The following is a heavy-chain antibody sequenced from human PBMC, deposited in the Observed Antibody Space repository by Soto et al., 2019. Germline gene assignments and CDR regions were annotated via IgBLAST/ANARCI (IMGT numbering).Heavy chain of an antibody. CDR1: GGTFSSYA. D-gene: IGHD2-2*02. CDR2: IIPIFGTA. J-gene: IGHJ4*02. Sequence: SVKVSCKASGGTFSSYAISWVRQAPGQGLEWMGGIIPIFGTANYAQKFQGRVTITADESTSTAYMELSSLRSEDTAVYYCARGYCSSTSCYKAPFDYWGQGTLVTVSS. CDR3: ARGYCSSTSCYKAPFDY. V-gene: IGHV1-69*13.